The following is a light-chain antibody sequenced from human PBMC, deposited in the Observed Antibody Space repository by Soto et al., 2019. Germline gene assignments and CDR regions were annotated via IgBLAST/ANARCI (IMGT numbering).Light chain of an antibody. CDR2: DAS. J-gene: IGKJ4*01. CDR1: QTVRNNY. CDR3: QQFSSYPLT. Sequence: VLARSPGTVSFSPCEKSTRACWASQTVRNNYLAWYQQKPGQAPRLLIYDASSRATGIPDRFSGGGSGTDFTLTISRLEPEDFAVYYCQQFSSYPLTFGGGTKVDIK. V-gene: IGKV3-20*01.